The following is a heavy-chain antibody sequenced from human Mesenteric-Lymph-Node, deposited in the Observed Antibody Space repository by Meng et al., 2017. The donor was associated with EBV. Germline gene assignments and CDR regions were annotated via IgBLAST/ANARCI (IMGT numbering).Heavy chain of an antibody. Sequence: VSLVRSGAEVKKPGASVRVSCKASAYSYSGYYLHWVRQAPGQGLEWMGRINPRSGATSYAEKFQGRLAMTGDTSVSTAYMELASLRSDDTAVYFCSHTDYFDNTGHHWGQGTLVTVSS. D-gene: IGHD3-22*01. V-gene: IGHV1-2*06. CDR1: AYSYSGYY. CDR3: SHTDYFDNTGHH. J-gene: IGHJ4*02. CDR2: INPRSGAT.